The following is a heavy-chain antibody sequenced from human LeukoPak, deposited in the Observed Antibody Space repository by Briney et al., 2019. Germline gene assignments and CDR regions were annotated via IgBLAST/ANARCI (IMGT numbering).Heavy chain of an antibody. Sequence: GASVKVSCKASGYTFTSYGISWVRQAPGQGLEWMGWISAYNGNTNYAQKLQGRVTMTTDTSTSTAYMELRSLRSDDTAVYYCAREVVVVAATEWFDPWGQGTLVTVSP. CDR1: GYTFTSYG. D-gene: IGHD2-15*01. J-gene: IGHJ5*02. V-gene: IGHV1-18*01. CDR3: AREVVVVAATEWFDP. CDR2: ISAYNGNT.